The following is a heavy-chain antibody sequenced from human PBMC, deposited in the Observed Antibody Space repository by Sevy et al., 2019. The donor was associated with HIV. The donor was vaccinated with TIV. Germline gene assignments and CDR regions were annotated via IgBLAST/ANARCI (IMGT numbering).Heavy chain of an antibody. CDR1: GGSISSGGYY. CDR3: ARDCGIQLWLKRDYYYGMDV. J-gene: IGHJ6*02. CDR2: IYYSGST. D-gene: IGHD5-18*01. Sequence: SETLSLTCTVSGGSISSGGYYWSWIRQHPGKGLEWIGYIYYSGSTYYNPSLKSRVTISVDTSKNQFSLKLSSVTAADTAVYYCARDCGIQLWLKRDYYYGMDVWGQGTTVTVSS. V-gene: IGHV4-31*03.